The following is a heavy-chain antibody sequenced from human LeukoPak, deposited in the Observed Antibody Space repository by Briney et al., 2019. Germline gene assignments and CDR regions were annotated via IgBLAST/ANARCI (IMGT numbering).Heavy chain of an antibody. D-gene: IGHD2-21*02. CDR2: INPNSGGT. V-gene: IGHV1-2*02. CDR1: GYTFTGYY. CDR3: AREDQTDCGGDCYPDY. Sequence: ASVKVSCKASGYTFTGYYMHWVRQAPGQGLEWMGWINPNSGGTNYAQKFQGRVTMTRDTSISIAYMELSRLRSDDTAVYYCAREDQTDCGGDCYPDYWGQGTLVTVSS. J-gene: IGHJ4*02.